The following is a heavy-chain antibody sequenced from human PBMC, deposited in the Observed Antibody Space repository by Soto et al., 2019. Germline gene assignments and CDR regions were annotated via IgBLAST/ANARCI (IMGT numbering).Heavy chain of an antibody. CDR3: ARAHYGDYGYGMDV. D-gene: IGHD4-17*01. J-gene: IGHJ6*02. Sequence: SESLSLTCAVYGGSFSGYYWSWIRQPPGRGLEWIGEINHSGSTNYNPSLKSRVTISVDTSKNQFSLKLSSVTAADTAVYYCARAHYGDYGYGMDVWGQGTTVTAP. CDR1: GGSFSGYY. V-gene: IGHV4-34*01. CDR2: INHSGST.